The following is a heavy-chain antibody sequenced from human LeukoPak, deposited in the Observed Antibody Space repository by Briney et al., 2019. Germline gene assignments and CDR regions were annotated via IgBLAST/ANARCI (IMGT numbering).Heavy chain of an antibody. CDR1: GGSISSSSYY. D-gene: IGHD6-13*01. CDR3: ARHGGYSSPYLH. V-gene: IGHV4-61*05. J-gene: IGHJ1*01. Sequence: PSETLSLTCTVSGGSISSSSYYWGWIRQPPGKGLECMGYIYYSGTTNYNPSLKSRVTISVDTSKNQFSLKLSSVTAADTAVYYCARHGGYSSPYLHWGQGTLVTVSS. CDR2: IYYSGTT.